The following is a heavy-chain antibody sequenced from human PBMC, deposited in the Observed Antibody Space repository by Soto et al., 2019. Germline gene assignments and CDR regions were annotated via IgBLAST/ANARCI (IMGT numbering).Heavy chain of an antibody. Sequence: QVQLQQWGAGLLKPSETLSLTCAVYGGSFSGYYWSWIRQPPGKGLEWIGEINHSGSTNYNPSLKSRVTIAVDTSKNQFSLKLSSVTAADTAVYYCARVEYSSSFGYWGQGTLVTVSS. CDR3: ARVEYSSSFGY. CDR2: INHSGST. J-gene: IGHJ4*02. D-gene: IGHD6-6*01. CDR1: GGSFSGYY. V-gene: IGHV4-34*01.